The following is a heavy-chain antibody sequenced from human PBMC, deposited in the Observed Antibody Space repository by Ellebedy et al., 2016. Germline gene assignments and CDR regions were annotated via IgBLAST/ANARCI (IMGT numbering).Heavy chain of an antibody. CDR1: GGSISSYY. Sequence: SETLSLTCTVSGGSISSYYWSWIRQPPGKGLEWIGYIYYSGSTNYNPSLKSRVTISVDTSKNQFSLKLSYVTAADTAVYYCASHSGSHYYFDYWGQGTLVTVSS. J-gene: IGHJ4*02. CDR2: IYYSGST. CDR3: ASHSGSHYYFDY. V-gene: IGHV4-59*01. D-gene: IGHD1-26*01.